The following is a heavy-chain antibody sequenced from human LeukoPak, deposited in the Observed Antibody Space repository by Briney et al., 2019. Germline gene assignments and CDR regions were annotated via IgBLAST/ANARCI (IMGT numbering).Heavy chain of an antibody. CDR2: IYYSGST. CDR1: GGSISSSTYY. J-gene: IGHJ4*02. CDR3: ARGVSAAGTEVFDY. Sequence: PSETLSLTCTVSGGSISSSTYYWGWIRQPPGKGLEWIGSIYYSGSTYYNPSLKSRVTISVDTSKNQFSLKLSSVTAADTAVYYCARGVSAAGTEVFDYWGQGTLVTVSS. D-gene: IGHD6-13*01. V-gene: IGHV4-39*07.